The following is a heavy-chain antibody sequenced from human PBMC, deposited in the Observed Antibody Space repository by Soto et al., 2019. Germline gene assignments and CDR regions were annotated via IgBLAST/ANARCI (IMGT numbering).Heavy chain of an antibody. D-gene: IGHD3-22*01. CDR1: GFTFGDYA. CDR3: VRGSFGYYGP. J-gene: IGHJ5*02. CDR2: IRSKAYGGTP. V-gene: IGHV3-49*04. Sequence: GGSLRLSCSGSGFTFGDYAMNWVRQAPGKGLEWVGFIRSKAYGGTPEYAASVRGRFTISRDDSMSSAYLQLNSLKVDDSAVYYCVRGSFGYYGPWGQGTLVTVSS.